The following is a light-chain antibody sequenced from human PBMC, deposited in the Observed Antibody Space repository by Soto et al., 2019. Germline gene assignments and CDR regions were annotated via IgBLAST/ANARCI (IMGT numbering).Light chain of an antibody. Sequence: EIVMTQSPATLSVSPGERVTLSCRASQSVSSYLAWYQQKPGQAHRLLIYGASTGATGIPARFSGSGSGTEFILTISSLQSEDFAVYYCQQYSKWPLTFGGGTKVEIK. V-gene: IGKV3-15*01. CDR2: GAS. J-gene: IGKJ4*01. CDR3: QQYSKWPLT. CDR1: QSVSSY.